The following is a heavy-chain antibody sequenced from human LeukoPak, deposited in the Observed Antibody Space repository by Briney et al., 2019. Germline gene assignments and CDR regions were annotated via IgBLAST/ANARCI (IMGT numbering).Heavy chain of an antibody. Sequence: GGSLRLSCAASGFTFSSYAMSWVRQAPGKGLEWVSAISGSGGSTYYADSVKGRFTIYRDNAKNSLYLQMNSLRAEDTALYYCAKDGGYSYGYDFDYWGQGTLVTVSS. V-gene: IGHV3-23*01. D-gene: IGHD5-18*01. CDR3: AKDGGYSYGYDFDY. J-gene: IGHJ4*02. CDR1: GFTFSSYA. CDR2: ISGSGGST.